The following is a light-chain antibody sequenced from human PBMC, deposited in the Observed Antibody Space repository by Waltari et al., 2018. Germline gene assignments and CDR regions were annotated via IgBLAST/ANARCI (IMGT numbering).Light chain of an antibody. CDR2: HAS. V-gene: IGKV3-15*01. CDR1: QTIGLS. Sequence: TVMTHSPATLSVSPGDRATLSCRTSQTIGLSLAWYQQKPGQAPRLLIYHASTRATGIPARFSGSGSESEFTLTISSLQSEDVAVYYCQQYNRWPPGTFGQGTRVEI. J-gene: IGKJ1*01. CDR3: QQYNRWPPGT.